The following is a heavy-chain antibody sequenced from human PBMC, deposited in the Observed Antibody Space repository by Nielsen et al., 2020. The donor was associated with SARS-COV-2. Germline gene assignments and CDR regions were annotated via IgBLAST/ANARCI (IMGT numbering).Heavy chain of an antibody. CDR1: GFTFSDYW. CDR3: ARGGGGMDV. D-gene: IGHD3-16*01. J-gene: IGHJ6*02. CDR2: IKEDGSEK. V-gene: IGHV3-7*02. Sequence: GESLKISCEASGFTFSDYWMSWVRQAPGKGLEWVANIKEDGSEKYYVDSVKGRFTISRDNAKNSLYLQMNSLRAEDTAVYYCARGGGGMDVWGQGTTVTVSS.